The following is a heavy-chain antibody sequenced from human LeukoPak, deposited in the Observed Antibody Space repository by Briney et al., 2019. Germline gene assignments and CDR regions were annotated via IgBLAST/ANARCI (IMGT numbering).Heavy chain of an antibody. Sequence: GGSLRLSCAASGFTFSSYSMNWVRQAPGKGLEWVSSISSSSSYIYYADSVKGRFTISRDNAKNSLYLQMNSLRDADTAFYYCARRISVAGGGTAFDMWGQGTMVTVSS. CDR2: ISSSSSYI. J-gene: IGHJ3*02. V-gene: IGHV3-21*04. D-gene: IGHD6-19*01. CDR1: GFTFSSYS. CDR3: ARRISVAGGGTAFDM.